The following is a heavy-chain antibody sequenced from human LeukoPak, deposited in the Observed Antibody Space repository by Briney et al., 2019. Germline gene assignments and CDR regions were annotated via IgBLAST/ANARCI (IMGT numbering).Heavy chain of an antibody. V-gene: IGHV1-2*02. CDR1: GYTFTGYY. CDR2: INPNSGGT. D-gene: IGHD2-2*03. J-gene: IGHJ6*02. CDR3: ARFRGYCSSTSCYELDV. Sequence: ASVKLSCKASGYTFTGYYMHWVRQAPGQGLEWMGWINPNSGGTNYAQKFQGRVTMTRDTYISTAYMELSRLRSDDTAVYYCARFRGYCSSTSCYELDVWGQGTTVTVSS.